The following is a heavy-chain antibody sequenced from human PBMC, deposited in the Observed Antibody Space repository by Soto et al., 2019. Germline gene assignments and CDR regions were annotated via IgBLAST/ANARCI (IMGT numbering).Heavy chain of an antibody. V-gene: IGHV1-69*01. Sequence: QVQLVQSGAEVKKPGSSVKVSCKASGGAFSSYAISWVRQAPGQGLEWMGGNLPLFNISNYAQKFQGRVTITADETTSTAYMDLSNLTSEDTAFEYCARRRLGYGSWYFDLCGRVTLIAVAS. CDR1: GGAFSSYA. CDR2: NLPLFNIS. CDR3: ARRRLGYGSWYFDL. J-gene: IGHJ2*01. D-gene: IGHD3-10*01.